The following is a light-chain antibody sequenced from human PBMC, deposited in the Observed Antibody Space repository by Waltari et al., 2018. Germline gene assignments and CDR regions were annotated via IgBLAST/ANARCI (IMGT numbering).Light chain of an antibody. CDR2: HTS. J-gene: IGKJ1*01. CDR1: QSVSIY. V-gene: IGKV3-11*01. Sequence: SCRARQSVSIYLAWHQQNPGQAPRLLIYHTSTRATGIPDRCSGSGSGTDFSLTISGLEPEDFAVYYCQHYKNLPVSFGQGTRVEIK. CDR3: QHYKNLPVS.